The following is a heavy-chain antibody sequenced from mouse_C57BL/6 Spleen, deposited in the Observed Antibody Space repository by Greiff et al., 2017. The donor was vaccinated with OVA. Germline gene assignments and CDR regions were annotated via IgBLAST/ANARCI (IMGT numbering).Heavy chain of an antibody. CDR1: GYTFTDYN. CDR2: INPNNGGT. Sequence: VQLQQSGPELVKPGASVKMSCKASGYTFTDYNMHWVKQSHGKSLEWIGYINPNNGGTSYNQKFKGKATLTVNKSSSTAYMELRSLTSEDSAVYYCARKTITTVVEGYFDVWGTGTTVTVSS. J-gene: IGHJ1*03. CDR3: ARKTITTVVEGYFDV. V-gene: IGHV1-22*01. D-gene: IGHD1-1*01.